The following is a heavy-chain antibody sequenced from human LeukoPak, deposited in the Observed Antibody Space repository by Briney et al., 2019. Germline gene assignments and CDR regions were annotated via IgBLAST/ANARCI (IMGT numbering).Heavy chain of an antibody. Sequence: SETLSLTCTVSGGSISSSSYYWGWIRQPPGKGLEWIGSIYYSGSTYYNPSLKSRVTISVDTSKNQFSLKLSSVTAADTAVYYCARDRYYGSGSLDYWGQGTLVTVSS. CDR1: GGSISSSSYY. CDR3: ARDRYYGSGSLDY. V-gene: IGHV4-39*07. D-gene: IGHD3-10*01. CDR2: IYYSGST. J-gene: IGHJ4*02.